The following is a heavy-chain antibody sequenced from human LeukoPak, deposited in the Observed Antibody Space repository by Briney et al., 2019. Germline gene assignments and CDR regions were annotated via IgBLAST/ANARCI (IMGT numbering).Heavy chain of an antibody. CDR3: AKETYYYDSSGYSQPDY. Sequence: PGGSLRLSCAASGFTFSSYAMSWVRQAPGKGLEWVSAISGSGGSTYYADSVKGRFTISRDNSKNTLYLQMNSLRAEDTAVYYCAKETYYYDSSGYSQPDYWGQGTLVIVSS. J-gene: IGHJ4*02. CDR2: ISGSGGST. CDR1: GFTFSSYA. V-gene: IGHV3-23*01. D-gene: IGHD3-22*01.